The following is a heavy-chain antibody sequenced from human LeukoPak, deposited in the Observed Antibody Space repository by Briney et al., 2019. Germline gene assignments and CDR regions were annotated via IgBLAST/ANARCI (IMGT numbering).Heavy chain of an antibody. Sequence: SETLSLTCAVSGGSISSSNWWSWVRQPPGKGLEWIGEIYHSGSTNYNPSLKSRVTISVDKSKNQFSLKLSSVTAADTAVYYCARALRDDILTGYGVDIWGQGTMVTVSS. J-gene: IGHJ3*02. CDR3: ARALRDDILTGYGVDI. CDR1: GGSISSSNW. V-gene: IGHV4-4*02. CDR2: IYHSGST. D-gene: IGHD3-9*01.